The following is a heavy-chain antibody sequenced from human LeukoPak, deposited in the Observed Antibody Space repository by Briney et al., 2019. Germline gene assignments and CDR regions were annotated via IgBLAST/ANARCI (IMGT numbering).Heavy chain of an antibody. CDR1: GFTFSDCA. CDR3: AKGPPTSSGLDY. D-gene: IGHD6-19*01. V-gene: IGHV3-23*01. CDR2: IGSDGNK. J-gene: IGHJ4*02. Sequence: PGGSLRLSCAASGFTFSDCAMSWVRQAPGKGLEWVSAIGSDGNKHYSESVKGRFAISRDNSKNTLYLQMNSLRAEDTAVYYCAKGPPTSSGLDYWGQGTLVTVSS.